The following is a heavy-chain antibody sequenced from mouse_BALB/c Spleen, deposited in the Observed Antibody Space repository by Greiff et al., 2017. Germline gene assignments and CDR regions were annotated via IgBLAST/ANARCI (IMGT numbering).Heavy chain of an antibody. CDR2: IYPGGGYT. V-gene: IGHV1-63*02. J-gene: IGHJ4*01. Sequence: QVQLQQSGAELVRPGTSVKISCKASGYTFTNYWLGWVKQRPGHGLEWIGDIYPGGGYTNYNEKFKGKATLTADTSSSTAYMQLSSLTSEDSAVYFCAREGRGRDRYAMDYWGQGTSVTVSS. CDR3: AREGRGRDRYAMDY. D-gene: IGHD3-3*01. CDR1: GYTFTNYW.